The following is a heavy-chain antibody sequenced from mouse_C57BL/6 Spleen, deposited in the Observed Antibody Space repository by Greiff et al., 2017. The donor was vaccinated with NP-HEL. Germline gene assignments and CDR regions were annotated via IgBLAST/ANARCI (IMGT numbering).Heavy chain of an antibody. CDR2: IYPGDGDT. Sequence: VQLQQSGPELVKPGASVKISCKASGYAFSSSWMNWVKQRPGKGLEWIGRIYPGDGDTTYNGKFKGKATLTADKSSSTAYMQLSSLTSEDSAVYFCARSGSSHFDYWGQGTTLTVSS. CDR1: GYAFSSSW. J-gene: IGHJ2*01. V-gene: IGHV1-82*01. D-gene: IGHD1-1*01. CDR3: ARSGSSHFDY.